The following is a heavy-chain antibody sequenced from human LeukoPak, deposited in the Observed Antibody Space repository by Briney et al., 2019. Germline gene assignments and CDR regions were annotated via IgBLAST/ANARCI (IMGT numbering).Heavy chain of an antibody. V-gene: IGHV1-46*01. CDR3: ARAPITLVRGVIIPLLDYGMDV. J-gene: IGHJ6*02. CDR2: INPSGGST. CDR1: GYTFTSHG. Sequence: GASVKVSCKASGYTFTSHGISWVRQAPGQGLEWMGIINPSGGSTSYAQKFQGRVTMTRDTSTRTVYMELSSLRSDDTAVYYCARAPITLVRGVIIPLLDYGMDVWGQGTTVTVSS. D-gene: IGHD3-10*01.